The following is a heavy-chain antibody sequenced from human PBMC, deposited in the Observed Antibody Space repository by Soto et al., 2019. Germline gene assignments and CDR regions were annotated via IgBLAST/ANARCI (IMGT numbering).Heavy chain of an antibody. CDR1: GGSFSGYY. Sequence: PSETLSLTCAVYGGSFSGYYWSWIRQPPGKGLEWIGEINHSGSTNYNPSLKSRVTISVDTSKNQFSLKLSSVTAADTAVYYCARGYDSSGWSGRKYFQHWGQGTLVTVS. CDR2: INHSGST. V-gene: IGHV4-34*01. J-gene: IGHJ1*01. CDR3: ARGYDSSGWSGRKYFQH. D-gene: IGHD3-22*01.